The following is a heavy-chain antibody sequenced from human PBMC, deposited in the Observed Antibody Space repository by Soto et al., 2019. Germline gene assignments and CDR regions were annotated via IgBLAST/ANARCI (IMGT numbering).Heavy chain of an antibody. V-gene: IGHV4-34*01. J-gene: IGHJ4*02. Sequence: QVQLQQWGAGLLKPSETLSLTCAVYGGSFSGYYWSWIRQPPGTGLEWIGEINHSGSTNYNPSLKSRDTISVDTSKNQFSLKLTSVTAADTPVYYCARDKITGLFDYWGQGTLVTVSS. CDR2: INHSGST. CDR1: GGSFSGYY. D-gene: IGHD2-8*02. CDR3: ARDKITGLFDY.